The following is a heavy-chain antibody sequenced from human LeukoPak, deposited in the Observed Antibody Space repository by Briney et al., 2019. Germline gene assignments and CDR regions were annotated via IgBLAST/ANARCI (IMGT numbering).Heavy chain of an antibody. J-gene: IGHJ5*02. CDR3: AVHLAGDYLDP. D-gene: IGHD4-17*01. Sequence: VASVKVSCKASGYTFTIYDINWVRQAAGQGLEWMGWMNPDSGNTDFAQKFQGRVTMTRNTSISTAYMELSSLTSEDTAVYYCAVHLAGDYLDPWGQGTLVTVSS. V-gene: IGHV1-8*01. CDR2: MNPDSGNT. CDR1: GYTFTIYD.